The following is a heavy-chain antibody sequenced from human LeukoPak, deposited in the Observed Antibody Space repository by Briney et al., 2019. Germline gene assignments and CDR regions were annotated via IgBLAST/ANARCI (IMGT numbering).Heavy chain of an antibody. D-gene: IGHD2-8*01. J-gene: IGHJ3*02. Sequence: GGSLRLSCAASGFSFSSYRMNWVRQAPGKGLEWVSSISSSSSYIYYADSVKGRFTISRDNAKNSLYLQMNSLRAEDTAVYYCASILYTRDAFDIWGQGTMVTVSS. CDR3: ASILYTRDAFDI. CDR2: ISSSSSYI. CDR1: GFSFSSYR. V-gene: IGHV3-21*01.